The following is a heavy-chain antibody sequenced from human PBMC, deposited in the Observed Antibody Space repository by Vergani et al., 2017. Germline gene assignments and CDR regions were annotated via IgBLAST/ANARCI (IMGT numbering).Heavy chain of an antibody. V-gene: IGHV4-59*01. D-gene: IGHD7-27*01. J-gene: IGHJ4*02. CDR3: ARTTGDQRPVSV. CDR2: IYYSGST. Sequence: QVQLQESGPGLVKPSETLSLTCTVSGGSISSYYWSWIRQPPGKGLEWIGYIYYSGSTNCNPSLKSRVTISVDTSKNQFSLKLSSVTAADTAVYYCARTTGDQRPVSVWGQGTLVTVSS. CDR1: GGSISSYY.